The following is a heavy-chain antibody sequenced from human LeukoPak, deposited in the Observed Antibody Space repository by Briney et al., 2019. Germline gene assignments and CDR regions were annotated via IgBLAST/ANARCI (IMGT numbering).Heavy chain of an antibody. CDR3: ARNPTHVDYGDYEGEGAFDI. CDR2: IIPIFGTA. Sequence: SVKVSCKASGGTFSSYAISRVRQTPGQGLEWMGGIIPIFGTANYAQKFQGRVTITADKSTSTVYMELSSLRSEDTAVYYCARNPTHVDYGDYEGEGAFDIWGQGTMVTVSS. CDR1: GGTFSSYA. J-gene: IGHJ3*02. D-gene: IGHD4-17*01. V-gene: IGHV1-69*06.